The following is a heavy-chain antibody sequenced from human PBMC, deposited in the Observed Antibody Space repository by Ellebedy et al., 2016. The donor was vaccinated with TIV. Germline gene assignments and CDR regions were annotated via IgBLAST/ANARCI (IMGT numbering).Heavy chain of an antibody. CDR1: GFTFSAFA. CDR2: MYGSGRGI. Sequence: GESLKISCGAFGFTFSAFAMGWVRQTPGKGLEWVSGMYGSGRGISYSESVKGRFIISRDNSKNTLYLEMNNLRAEDTAIYYCAKPTPGHCISTTCSPKSYNAMDVWGQGTTVTVSS. CDR3: AKPTPGHCISTTCSPKSYNAMDV. D-gene: IGHD2-2*01. V-gene: IGHV3-23*05. J-gene: IGHJ6*02.